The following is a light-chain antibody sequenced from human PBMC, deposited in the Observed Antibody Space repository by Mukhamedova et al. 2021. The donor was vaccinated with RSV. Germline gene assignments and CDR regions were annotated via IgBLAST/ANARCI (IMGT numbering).Light chain of an antibody. CDR3: QQSFSYPHT. V-gene: IGKV1-39*01. J-gene: IGKJ4*01. Sequence: WYQRRVHGKVPKLLIYVADSLQSGVPSRFGGSGSGTEFTRTISNLQPEDFATYYCQQSFSYPHTFGGGTKVEIK. CDR2: VAD.